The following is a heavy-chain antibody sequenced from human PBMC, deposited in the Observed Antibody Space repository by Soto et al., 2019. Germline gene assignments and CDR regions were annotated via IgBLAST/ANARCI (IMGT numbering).Heavy chain of an antibody. CDR1: GFNFSAYG. CDR2: INRWARST. D-gene: IGHD6-19*01. J-gene: IGHJ4*02. Sequence: PRGSLRLSCAGSGFNFSAYGMSGDRQASVEALEGVGMINRWARSTQCGDSVKGRFTISRDNVKNSLFLQMNSLGVEDTAVYYCATLDTAEIQTAAYWGQGT. CDR3: ATLDTAEIQTAAY. V-gene: IGHV3-7*01.